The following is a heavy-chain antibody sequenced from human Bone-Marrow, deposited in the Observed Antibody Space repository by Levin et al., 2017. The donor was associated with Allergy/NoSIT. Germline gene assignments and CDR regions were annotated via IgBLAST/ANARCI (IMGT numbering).Heavy chain of an antibody. Sequence: SCIGSGFTFGDYAMSWFRQAPGKGLEWVGFIRNKPYGGTTEYAASVKGRFTIPRNDSKSIAYLEMNSLKTEDTAVYYCSRDAFSAYSSGWFDSWGQGTLVTVSS. V-gene: IGHV3-49*03. CDR3: SRDAFSAYSSGWFDS. D-gene: IGHD6-19*01. J-gene: IGHJ5*01. CDR1: GFTFGDYA. CDR2: IRNKPYGGTT.